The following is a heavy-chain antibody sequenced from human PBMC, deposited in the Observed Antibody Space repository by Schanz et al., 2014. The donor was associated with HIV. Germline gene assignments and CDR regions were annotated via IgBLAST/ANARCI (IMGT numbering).Heavy chain of an antibody. CDR1: GFTFSNFA. D-gene: IGHD3-22*01. J-gene: IGHJ4*02. CDR2: ISHDGTNK. CDR3: VKGERIGYRIEVTGPTFDY. Sequence: VQMLESGGGSVQPGGSLRLSCAASGFTFSNFAMSWVRQAPGKALEWVAVISHDGTNKFYAGSVKDRFTISRDNAKNTLYVQIRSLRNEDTAVYYCVKGERIGYRIEVTGPTFDYWGQGTLVTVSS. V-gene: IGHV3-30-3*01.